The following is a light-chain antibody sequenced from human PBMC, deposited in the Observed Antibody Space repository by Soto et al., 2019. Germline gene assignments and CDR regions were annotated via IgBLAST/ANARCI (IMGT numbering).Light chain of an antibody. V-gene: IGKV1-12*01. J-gene: IGKJ4*01. Sequence: DIHVTQSPSSVSASVGDRVTITCRASQAITSWLAWYQQKPGRAPKLLIYSASSLQSGAPSRFTGSGSGTDFTVTITSLQPDDAAVYYCQQTRSFPLTFGGGTKVEI. CDR2: SAS. CDR1: QAITSW. CDR3: QQTRSFPLT.